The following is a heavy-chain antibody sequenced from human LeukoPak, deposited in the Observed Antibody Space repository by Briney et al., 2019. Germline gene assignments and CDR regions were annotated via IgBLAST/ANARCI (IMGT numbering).Heavy chain of an antibody. J-gene: IGHJ6*03. CDR3: ARVDSGSYYGDYYYYMDV. CDR1: GGSISSSSYY. CDR2: IYYSGST. Sequence: PSETLSLTCTVSGGSISSSSYYWGWIRQPPGKGLEWIGSIYYSGSTYYNPSLRSRVTISVDTSKNQFSLKLSSVTAADTAVYYCARVDSGSYYGDYYYYMDVWGKGTTVTVSS. D-gene: IGHD1-26*01. V-gene: IGHV4-39*07.